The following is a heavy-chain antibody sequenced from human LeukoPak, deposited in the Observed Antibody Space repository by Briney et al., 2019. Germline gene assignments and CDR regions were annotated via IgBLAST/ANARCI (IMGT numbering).Heavy chain of an antibody. CDR1: GFTFSSYW. CDR3: ARVGYEKDYYYMDV. CDR2: VKQDGSEK. D-gene: IGHD6-13*01. Sequence: PGGSLRLSCAASGFTFSSYWMSWVRQAPGKGLEWVANVKQDGSEKYYVDSVKGRFTISRDNAKNSLYLQMNSLRAEDTAVYYCARVGYEKDYYYMDVWGKGTTVTVSS. J-gene: IGHJ6*03. V-gene: IGHV3-7*01.